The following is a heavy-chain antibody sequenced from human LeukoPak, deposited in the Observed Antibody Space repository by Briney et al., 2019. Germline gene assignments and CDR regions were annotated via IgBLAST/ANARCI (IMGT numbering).Heavy chain of an antibody. CDR2: VNHRGNT. J-gene: IGHJ6*03. Sequence: SETLSLTCAVYGGSFNDYYWTWIRQPPGKGLEWIGEVNHRGNTNYNPSLKSRVTISVDTSKNQFSLKLSSVTAADTAVYYCARRRGGSGSYYKGYYYMDVWGKGTTVTISS. D-gene: IGHD3-10*01. V-gene: IGHV4-34*01. CDR1: GGSFNDYY. CDR3: ARRRGGSGSYYKGYYYMDV.